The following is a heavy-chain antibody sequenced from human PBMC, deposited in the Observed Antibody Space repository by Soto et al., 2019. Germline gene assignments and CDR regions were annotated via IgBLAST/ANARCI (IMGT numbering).Heavy chain of an antibody. V-gene: IGHV3-49*03. CDR1: GFTFGDYA. J-gene: IGHJ6*02. D-gene: IGHD2-2*01. Sequence: PGGSLRLSCTTSGFTFGDYAMSWSRQAPGKGLEWVGVLRSKAYGGTTEYAASVKGRFTISRDDSRGIAYLQVNNLQSDDTGLYYCTRYTSTSRYYYFGMDVWGPGTTVTVSS. CDR2: LRSKAYGGTT. CDR3: TRYTSTSRYYYFGMDV.